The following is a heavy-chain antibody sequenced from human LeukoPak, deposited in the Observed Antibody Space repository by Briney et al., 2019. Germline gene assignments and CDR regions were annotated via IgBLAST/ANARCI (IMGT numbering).Heavy chain of an antibody. CDR2: ISYDGSNK. CDR3: AKVLGGYVPFDY. V-gene: IGHV3-30*18. CDR1: GSTFSSYG. Sequence: GGSLRLSCAASGSTFSSYGMHWVRQAPGKGLEWVAVISYDGSNKYYADSVKGRFTISRDNSKNTLYLQMNSLRAEDTAVYYCAKVLGGYVPFDYWGQGTLVTVSS. J-gene: IGHJ4*02. D-gene: IGHD3-22*01.